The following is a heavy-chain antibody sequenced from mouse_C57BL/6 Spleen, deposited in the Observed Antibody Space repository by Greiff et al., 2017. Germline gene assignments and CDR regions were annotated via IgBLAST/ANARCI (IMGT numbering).Heavy chain of an antibody. J-gene: IGHJ2*01. CDR3: TTSYGSSYFDY. D-gene: IGHD1-1*01. CDR2: IDPENGDT. Sequence: EVQRVESGAELVRPGASVKLSCTASGFNIKDDYMHWVKQRPEQGLEWIGWIDPENGDTEYASKFQGKATITADTSSNTAYLQLSSLTSEDTAVYYCTTSYGSSYFDYWGQGTTLTVSS. CDR1: GFNIKDDY. V-gene: IGHV14-4*01.